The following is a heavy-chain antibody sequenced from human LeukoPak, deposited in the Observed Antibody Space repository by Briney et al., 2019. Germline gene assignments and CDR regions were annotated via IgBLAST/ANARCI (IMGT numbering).Heavy chain of an antibody. D-gene: IGHD5-18*01. J-gene: IGHJ4*02. CDR1: GGSISSSSYY. CDR2: IYYSGST. Sequence: SETLSLTCTVPGGSISSSSYYWGWIRQPPGKGLEWIGSIYYSGSTYYNPSLKSRVTISVDTSKNQFSLKLSSVTAADTAVYYCARDLSESTAMVNYWGQGTLVTVSS. V-gene: IGHV4-39*07. CDR3: ARDLSESTAMVNY.